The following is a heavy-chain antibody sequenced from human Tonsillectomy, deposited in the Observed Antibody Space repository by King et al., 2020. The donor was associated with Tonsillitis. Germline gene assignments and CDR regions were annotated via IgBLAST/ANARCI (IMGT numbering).Heavy chain of an antibody. D-gene: IGHD6-19*01. CDR2: IKSKTDGGTT. CDR1: GFTFSNAW. CDR3: TTHARRWFGQWLENDAFDI. V-gene: IGHV3-15*07. J-gene: IGHJ3*02. Sequence: GGGLVKPGGSLRLSWAASGFTFSNAWMHWVRQAPGKGLEWVGRIKSKTDGGTTDYAAPVKGRFTISRDDSKNTLYLQMNSLKTEATAVYYCTTHARRWFGQWLENDAFDIWAQGTMVTVSS.